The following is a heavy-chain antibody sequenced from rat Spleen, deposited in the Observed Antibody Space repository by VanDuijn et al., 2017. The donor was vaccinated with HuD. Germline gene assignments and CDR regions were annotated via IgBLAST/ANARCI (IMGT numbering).Heavy chain of an antibody. D-gene: IGHD4-3*01. Sequence: EVQLAETGGGLVQPGRSLKLSCVASGFTFSRYWMYWVRQAPGKGLEWVSSINDNGGTTYYPDSVKGRFTISRDNAKSTLYLQMDSLRSEDTATYYCARHNSGYGVMDAWGQGASVTVSS. CDR2: INDNGGTT. J-gene: IGHJ4*01. V-gene: IGHV5-58*01. CDR3: ARHNSGYGVMDA. CDR1: GFTFSRYW.